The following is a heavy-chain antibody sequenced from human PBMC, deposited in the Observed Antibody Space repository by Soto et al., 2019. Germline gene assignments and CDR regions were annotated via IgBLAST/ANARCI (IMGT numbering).Heavy chain of an antibody. Sequence: PSETLSLAGSVSGGSRNNFYWNWIRQTAGKGLEWIGRIHASGNTNYNPSLKSRATLSVDTSKNRFSLKVRSVTAADTAVYYCARSSHKESWFDPWGQGTLVTVSS. J-gene: IGHJ5*02. CDR1: GGSRNNFY. CDR3: ARSSHKESWFDP. CDR2: IHASGNT. D-gene: IGHD6-19*01. V-gene: IGHV4-4*07.